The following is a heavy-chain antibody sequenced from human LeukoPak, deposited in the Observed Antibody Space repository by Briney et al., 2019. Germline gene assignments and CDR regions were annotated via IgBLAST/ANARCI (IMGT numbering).Heavy chain of an antibody. V-gene: IGHV7-4-1*02. CDR3: ARVQGYCSTTSCYPHY. J-gene: IGHJ4*02. Sequence: GASVKVSCKASGYTLTNYALNWVRQAPGQGLEWMGWFNTNTGNPTYAQGFTGRFVFSLDTSVNTAYLQISSLKAEDTAIYYCARVQGYCSTTSCYPHYWGQGTLVTVSS. D-gene: IGHD2-2*01. CDR1: GYTLTNYA. CDR2: FNTNTGNP.